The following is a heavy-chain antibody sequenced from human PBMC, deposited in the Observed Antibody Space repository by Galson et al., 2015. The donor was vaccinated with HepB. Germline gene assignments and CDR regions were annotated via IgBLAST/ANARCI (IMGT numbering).Heavy chain of an antibody. CDR2: IKRDGSEK. D-gene: IGHD1-20*01. V-gene: IGHV3-7*01. CDR3: ARDGPNWNYFDY. CDR1: GFTFSNFW. Sequence: SLRLSCAASGFTFSNFWMSWVRQTPGKGLEWVANIKRDGSEKYYVDSVKGRFTISRDNAKNSLSLQMNSLRVEDTAVYYCARDGPNWNYFDYWGQGILVTVSS. J-gene: IGHJ4*02.